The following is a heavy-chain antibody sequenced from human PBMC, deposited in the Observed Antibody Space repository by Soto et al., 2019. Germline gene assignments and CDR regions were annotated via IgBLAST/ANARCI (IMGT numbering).Heavy chain of an antibody. V-gene: IGHV3-11*01. CDR1: GFTFSAYY. CDR3: ARALVLRVGALSH. D-gene: IGHD1-26*01. J-gene: IGHJ4*02. CDR2: ISDSGSLT. Sequence: QVQLVESGGGLVKPEGSLRLSCAASGFTFSAYYMSWIRQAPGKGLGWVSYISDSGSLTHYGDSVKGRFTISRDNAKASLYLQMDSLRAEDTAIYDCARALVLRVGALSHWGQGTLVTVSS.